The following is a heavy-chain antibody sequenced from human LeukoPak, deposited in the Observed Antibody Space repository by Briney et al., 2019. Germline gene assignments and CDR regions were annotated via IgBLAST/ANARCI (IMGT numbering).Heavy chain of an antibody. CDR3: ATVRPVGYSGSYYYFDY. Sequence: ASVKVSCKVSGYTLTEISMHWVRQAPGKGLEWMGGFDPEDGETIYAQKFQGRVTMTEDTSTDTAYMELSSLRSEDTAVYYCATVRPVGYSGSYYYFDYWGQGTLVTVSS. V-gene: IGHV1-24*01. J-gene: IGHJ4*02. D-gene: IGHD1-26*01. CDR2: FDPEDGET. CDR1: GYTLTEIS.